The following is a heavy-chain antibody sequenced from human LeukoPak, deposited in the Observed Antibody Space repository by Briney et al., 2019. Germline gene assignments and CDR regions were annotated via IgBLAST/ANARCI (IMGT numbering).Heavy chain of an antibody. V-gene: IGHV4-39*02. CDR1: GGSITSSNFH. D-gene: IGHD6-19*01. CDR3: ARDTKAVAGTHYYYMDV. CDR2: FYDGGNT. J-gene: IGHJ6*03. Sequence: SETLSLTCSVSGGSITSSNFHWGWIRQPPGKGLEWIGNFYDGGNTYYKPSLKSRVTISVDTSKNQFSLHLNSVTAADTAVYYCARDTKAVAGTHYYYMDVWGKGTTVTVSS.